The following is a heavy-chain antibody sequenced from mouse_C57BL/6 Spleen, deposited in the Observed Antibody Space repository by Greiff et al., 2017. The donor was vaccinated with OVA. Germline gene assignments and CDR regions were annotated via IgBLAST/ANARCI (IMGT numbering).Heavy chain of an antibody. V-gene: IGHV5-17*01. J-gene: IGHJ2*01. CDR3: DKTNGDGDYFDY. D-gene: IGHD4-1*01. CDR1: GFTFSDYG. CDR2: ISSGSSTI. Sequence: EVKLMESGGGLVKPGGSLKLSCAASGFTFSDYGMHWVRQAPEKGLEWVAYISSGSSTIYYADTVKGRFPISRDNAKNTLFLQMTSLRSEDTAMYYCDKTNGDGDYFDYWGQGTTLTGSS.